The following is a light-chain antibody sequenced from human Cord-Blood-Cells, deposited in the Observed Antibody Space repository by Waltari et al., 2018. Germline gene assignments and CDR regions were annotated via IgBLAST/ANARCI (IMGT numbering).Light chain of an antibody. J-gene: IGKJ5*01. CDR3: QQYYSTPIT. V-gene: IGKV4-1*01. CDR2: WAS. Sequence: DIVMTQSPDSLAVSLGERATINCQSSQSVLYSSNNKNYLAWYQQKPGQPPKLRIYWASTRESGVPDRFSGSGSGTDFTLTISSLQAEDVAVYYCQQYYSTPITFGQGTRLEIK. CDR1: QSVLYSSNNKNY.